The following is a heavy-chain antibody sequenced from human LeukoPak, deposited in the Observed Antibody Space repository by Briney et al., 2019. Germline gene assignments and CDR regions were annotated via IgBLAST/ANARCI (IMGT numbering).Heavy chain of an antibody. CDR3: ATEGGSGSYYGDDAFDM. Sequence: GGSLRLSREASGFSFTNTWMSWVRQAPGKGLEWVGRVKSKADDGTTDYAAPVQGRFTISRDDSKNTLSLQMNSLKTEDTAVYYCATEGGSGSYYGDDAFDMWGQGTMVTVSS. CDR1: GFSFTNTW. CDR2: VKSKADDGTT. V-gene: IGHV3-15*01. D-gene: IGHD3-10*01. J-gene: IGHJ3*02.